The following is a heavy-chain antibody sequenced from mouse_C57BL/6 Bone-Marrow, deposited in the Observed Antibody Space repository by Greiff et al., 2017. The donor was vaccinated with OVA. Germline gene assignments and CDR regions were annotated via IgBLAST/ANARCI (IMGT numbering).Heavy chain of an antibody. Sequence: EVHLVESGGDLVKPGGSLKLSCAASGFTFSSYGMSWVRQTPDKRLEWVATISSGGSYTYYPDSVKGRFTISRDNAKNTLYLQMSSLTSEDTAMYYCARDGYYGWYFDVWGTGTTVTVSS. CDR1: GFTFSSYG. CDR2: ISSGGSYT. CDR3: ARDGYYGWYFDV. J-gene: IGHJ1*03. V-gene: IGHV5-6*01. D-gene: IGHD2-3*01.